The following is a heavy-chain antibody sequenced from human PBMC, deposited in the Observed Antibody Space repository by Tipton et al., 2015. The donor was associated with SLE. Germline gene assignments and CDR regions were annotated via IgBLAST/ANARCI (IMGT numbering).Heavy chain of an antibody. CDR3: ARAVPAAWYFDL. J-gene: IGHJ2*01. V-gene: IGHV4-61*02. Sequence: TLSLTCTVSGGSISSGSYYWSWIRQPAGKGLEWIGRIYTSGSTNYNPSPKSRVTISVDTPKNQFSLKLSSVTAADTAVYYCARAVPAAWYFDLWGRGTLVTVSS. CDR2: IYTSGST. D-gene: IGHD2-2*01. CDR1: GGSISSGSYY.